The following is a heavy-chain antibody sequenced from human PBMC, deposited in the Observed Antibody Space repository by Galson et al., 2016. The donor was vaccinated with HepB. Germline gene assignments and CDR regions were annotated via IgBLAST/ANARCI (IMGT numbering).Heavy chain of an antibody. Sequence: SVKVSCKASGYRFPTYGISWVRQAPGQGLEWLGWISANSGNTIYAQKFQDRVTMTRGTSASTVYMDLRSLRSDDTAVYYCARDVQFRFDYWGQGTVVAVSS. CDR1: GYRFPTYG. D-gene: IGHD4-11*01. CDR2: ISANSGNT. CDR3: ARDVQFRFDY. J-gene: IGHJ4*02. V-gene: IGHV1-18*04.